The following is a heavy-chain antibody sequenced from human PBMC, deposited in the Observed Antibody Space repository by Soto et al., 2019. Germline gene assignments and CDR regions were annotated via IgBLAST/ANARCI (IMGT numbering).Heavy chain of an antibody. Sequence: QVQLVESGGGVVQPGRSLRLSCAASGFTFSSYAMHWVRQAPGKGLEWVAVISYDGSNKYYADSVKGRFTISRDNSKSTLYLQMNSLRAEDTAVYYCARGYDYGGTTGYWGQGTLVTVSS. V-gene: IGHV3-30-3*01. CDR3: ARGYDYGGTTGY. CDR1: GFTFSSYA. D-gene: IGHD4-17*01. CDR2: ISYDGSNK. J-gene: IGHJ4*02.